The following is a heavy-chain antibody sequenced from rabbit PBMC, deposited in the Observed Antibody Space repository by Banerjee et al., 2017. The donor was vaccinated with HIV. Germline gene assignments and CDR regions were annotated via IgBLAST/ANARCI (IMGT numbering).Heavy chain of an antibody. J-gene: IGHJ4*01. CDR2: IYVGSSGTT. CDR3: ARRPGYGYSISYHL. D-gene: IGHD7-1*01. Sequence: QEQLEESGGDLVKPEGSLTLTCTASGFSFSSDYWISRVRQAPGKGLEWIASIYVGSSGTTYYASWAKGRFTISKTSSTTVTLQMTSLTAADTATYFCARRPGYGYSISYHLWGQGTLVTVS. CDR1: GFSFSSDYW. V-gene: IGHV1S45*01.